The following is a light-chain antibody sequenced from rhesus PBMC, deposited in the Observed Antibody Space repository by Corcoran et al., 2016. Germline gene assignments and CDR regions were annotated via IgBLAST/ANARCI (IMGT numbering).Light chain of an antibody. Sequence: DIQMTQSPSSLSASVGDTVTITCRPSQSISSWLAWYQQKPGKAPKLLIYKAYTLQSGVPSRFSGSGSGTDFTLTISSLQSEDFATYYCQQYSSSPYSFGQGTKVEIK. J-gene: IGKJ2*01. CDR1: QSISSW. CDR2: KAY. CDR3: QQYSSSPYS. V-gene: IGKV1-22*01.